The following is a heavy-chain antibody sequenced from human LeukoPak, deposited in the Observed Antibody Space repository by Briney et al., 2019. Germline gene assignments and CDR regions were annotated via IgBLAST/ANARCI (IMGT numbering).Heavy chain of an antibody. D-gene: IGHD3-3*01. CDR3: ARAFSYYDFWSGYSDY. J-gene: IGHJ4*02. Sequence: GGSLRLSCAASGFTFTNYAMHWVRQAPGKGMEYVSAISSNGDSTYYANSVKGRFTISRDTSKNTLYLQMGSLRVEDTAVYYCARAFSYYDFWSGYSDYWGQGTLVTVSS. V-gene: IGHV3-64*01. CDR1: GFTFTNYA. CDR2: ISSNGDST.